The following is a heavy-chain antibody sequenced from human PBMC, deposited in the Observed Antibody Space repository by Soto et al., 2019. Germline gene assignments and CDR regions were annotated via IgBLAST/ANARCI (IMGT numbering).Heavy chain of an antibody. Sequence: GGSLRLSCAVSGLTVSRTQMSWVRQAPGKGLQWVSVIYSAGSTYYANAVKGRFTISRDISENKIFLELNGLTVDDTAVYYCARARGPEYSSSIFFDYWGRGTVVTVSS. CDR2: IYSAGST. J-gene: IGHJ4*01. CDR1: GLTVSRTQ. V-gene: IGHV3-53*01. CDR3: ARARGPEYSSSIFFDY. D-gene: IGHD6-6*01.